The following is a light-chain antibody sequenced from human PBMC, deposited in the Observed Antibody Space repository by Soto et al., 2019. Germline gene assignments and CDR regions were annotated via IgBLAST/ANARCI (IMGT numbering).Light chain of an antibody. CDR1: QSVTSSY. J-gene: IGKJ1*01. CDR2: DAS. Sequence: EIVLTQSPGTLSLSPGERVTLSCRASQSVTSSYLAWYQQKPGQAPRLLIYDASSRATGIPDRFSGSESGTDFTLTISRLEPEDFAVYYCQQYGSSPPWTFGQGTTVDIK. CDR3: QQYGSSPPWT. V-gene: IGKV3-20*01.